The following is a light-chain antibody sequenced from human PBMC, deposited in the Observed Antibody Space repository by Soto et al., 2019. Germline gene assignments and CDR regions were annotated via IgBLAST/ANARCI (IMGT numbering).Light chain of an antibody. CDR2: EVS. CDR3: SSYAGSIDVV. CDR1: SSDVGGYNS. V-gene: IGLV2-8*01. J-gene: IGLJ2*01. Sequence: QSALTQPPSAAGSPGQSVTISCTGTSSDVGGYNSVSWYQHHPGKAPKLMIYEVSKRPSGVPDRFSGSKSGNTASLTVSGLQAEDEADYYCSSYAGSIDVVFGGGTKLTVL.